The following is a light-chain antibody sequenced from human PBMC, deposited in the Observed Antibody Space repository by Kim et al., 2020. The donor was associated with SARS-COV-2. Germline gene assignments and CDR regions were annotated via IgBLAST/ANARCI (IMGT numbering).Light chain of an antibody. V-gene: IGLV3-1*01. J-gene: IGLJ2*01. CDR2: QDS. CDR3: QAWDSSNVV. Sequence: SYELTQPPSVSVSPGQTASITCSGDKLGDKYACWYQQKPGQSPVLVIYQDSKRPSGIPDRFSGSNSGNTATLTISGTQPMDEADYYCQAWDSSNVVFGGG. CDR1: KLGDKY.